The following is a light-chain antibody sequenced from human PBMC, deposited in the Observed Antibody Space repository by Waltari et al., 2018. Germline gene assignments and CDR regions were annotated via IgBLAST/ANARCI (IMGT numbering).Light chain of an antibody. V-gene: IGKV2-30*02. Sequence: DVVMTQSPLSLPVTLGQPASISCRSSQSLVHSDGNTYLNWFQQRPGQSPRRLFYRVSNRDSGVPDRFGGSGSVIDFTLKITRVEAGDVGVYYCMQGTHWPWTFGQGTKVEIK. J-gene: IGKJ1*01. CDR2: RVS. CDR1: QSLVHSDGNTY. CDR3: MQGTHWPWT.